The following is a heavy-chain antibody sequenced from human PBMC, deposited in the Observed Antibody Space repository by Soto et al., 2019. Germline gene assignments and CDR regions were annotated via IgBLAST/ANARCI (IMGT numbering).Heavy chain of an antibody. V-gene: IGHV1-69*12. D-gene: IGHD1-1*01. CDR3: ARNGRTGTLYYSGMDV. J-gene: IGHJ6*02. CDR1: GGTFSSYA. Sequence: QVQLVQSGAEVKKPGSSVKVSCKASGGTFSSYAISWVQQAPGQGLEWMGGIIPIFGTANYAQKFQGRVTITADESTSTAYMELSSLRSEDTAVYYCARNGRTGTLYYSGMDVWGQGTTVTVSS. CDR2: IIPIFGTA.